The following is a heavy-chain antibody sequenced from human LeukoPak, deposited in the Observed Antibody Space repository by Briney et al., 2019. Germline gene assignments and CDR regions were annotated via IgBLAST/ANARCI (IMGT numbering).Heavy chain of an antibody. J-gene: IGHJ5*02. CDR1: GYIFTNHA. D-gene: IGHD2/OR15-2a*01. V-gene: IGHV1-3*01. CDR2: INAVNGNT. CDR3: ERDKGVIDPGTTLLNWLDP. Sequence: ASVKVSCRASGYIFTNHAMHWVRQAPGQRLEWMGWINAVNGNTKYSQKFQDRVAISRDTSASTVYMELSNLRSEDKNVYYCERDKGVIDPGTTLLNWLDPWGQGTLVTVSS.